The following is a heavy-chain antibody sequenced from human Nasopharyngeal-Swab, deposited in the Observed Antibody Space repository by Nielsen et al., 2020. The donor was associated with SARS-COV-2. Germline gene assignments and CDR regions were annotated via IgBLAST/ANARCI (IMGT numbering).Heavy chain of an antibody. J-gene: IGHJ3*02. V-gene: IGHV3-23*01. CDR1: GFTFSSYA. D-gene: IGHD7-27*01. Sequence: GGSLRLSCAASGFTFSSYAMSWVRQAPGKGLEWVSAISGSGGSTYYADSVQGRFTISRDNSKNTLYLQMNSLRAEDTAVYYCAREVFESGDRGAFDIWGQGTMVTVSS. CDR2: ISGSGGST. CDR3: AREVFESGDRGAFDI.